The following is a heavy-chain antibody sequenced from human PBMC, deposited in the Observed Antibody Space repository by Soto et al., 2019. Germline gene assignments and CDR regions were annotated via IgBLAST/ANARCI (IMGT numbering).Heavy chain of an antibody. CDR2: ISGSGGST. CDR1: GFTFSSYA. D-gene: IGHD6-19*01. Sequence: GGSLRLSCAASGFTFSSYAMSWVRQAPGKGLEWVSAISGSGGSTYYADSVKGRFTISRDNSKNTLYLQMNSLRAEDTAVYYCAKARIAVAGTYWFDPWAQGTLVTVSS. V-gene: IGHV3-23*01. CDR3: AKARIAVAGTYWFDP. J-gene: IGHJ5*02.